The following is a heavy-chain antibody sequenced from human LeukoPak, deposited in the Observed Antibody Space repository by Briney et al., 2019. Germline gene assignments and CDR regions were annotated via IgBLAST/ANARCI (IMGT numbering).Heavy chain of an antibody. CDR2: IYYSGST. CDR3: ACVTYYDCWSGYYGCIGY. J-gene: IGHJ4*02. V-gene: IGHV4-39*01. D-gene: IGHD3-3*01. CDR1: GGSISSSSYY. Sequence: SETLSLTCTVSGGSISSSSYYWGWIRQPPGKGLEWIGSIYYSGSTYYNPSLKSRVTISVDTSKNQFSLKLSSVTAADTAVYYCACVTYYDCWSGYYGCIGYWGQGTLVTVSS.